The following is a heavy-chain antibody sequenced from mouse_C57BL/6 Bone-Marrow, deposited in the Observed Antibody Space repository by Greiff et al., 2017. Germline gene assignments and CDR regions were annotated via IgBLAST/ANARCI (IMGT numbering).Heavy chain of an antibody. CDR2: ISDGGSYT. D-gene: IGHD2-1*01. CDR3: ARDQELQGDY. CDR1: GFTFSSYA. Sequence: EVKLMESGGGLVKPGGSLKLSCAASGFTFSSYAMSWVRQTPEKRLEWVATISDGGSYTYYPDNVKGRFTISRDNAKNNLYLQMSHLKSEDAAMYYCARDQELQGDYWGQGTTLTVSS. J-gene: IGHJ2*01. V-gene: IGHV5-4*01.